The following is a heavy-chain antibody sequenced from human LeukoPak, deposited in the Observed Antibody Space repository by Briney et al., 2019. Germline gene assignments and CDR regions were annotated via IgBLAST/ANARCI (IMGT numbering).Heavy chain of an antibody. J-gene: IGHJ4*02. CDR1: GFTFSSYA. CDR2: ISGSGGST. D-gene: IGHD6-13*01. Sequence: PVGSLRLSCAASGFTFSSYAMSWVRQAPGKGLEWVSAISGSGGSTYYADSVKGRFTISRDNSKNTLYLQMNSLRAEDTAVYYCAKGEYSSSWYFDYWGQGTLVTVSS. CDR3: AKGEYSSSWYFDY. V-gene: IGHV3-23*01.